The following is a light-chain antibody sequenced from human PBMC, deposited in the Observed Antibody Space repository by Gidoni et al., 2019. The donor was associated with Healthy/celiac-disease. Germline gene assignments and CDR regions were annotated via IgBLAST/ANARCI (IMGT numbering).Light chain of an antibody. CDR2: KAS. CDR3: QQYNSYSSLT. V-gene: IGKV1-5*03. J-gene: IGKJ4*01. CDR1: QSISNC. Sequence: DIQMTQSPSTLSASVGDRVTITCRASQSISNCLAWYQQKPGKAPKLLIYKASSLESGVPSRFSVSGSGTEFTLTISSLQPDDFATYYCQQYNSYSSLTFGGGTKVEIK.